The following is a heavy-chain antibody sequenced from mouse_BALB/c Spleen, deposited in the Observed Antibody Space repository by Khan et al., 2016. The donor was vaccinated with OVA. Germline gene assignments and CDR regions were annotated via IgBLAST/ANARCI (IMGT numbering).Heavy chain of an antibody. D-gene: IGHD1-2*01. J-gene: IGHJ3*01. CDR2: ISYDGSN. CDR3: TKDKHYYGYLAY. V-gene: IGHV3-6*02. Sequence: EVKLLESGPGLVKPSQSLSLTCSVTGYSITSGYYWNWIRQFPGNKLEWMGYISYDGSNNYNPPLKNRISITRDTSKNQFFLTLNSVTTEDTATYYCTKDKHYYGYLAYWGQGTLVTVSA. CDR1: GYSITSGYY.